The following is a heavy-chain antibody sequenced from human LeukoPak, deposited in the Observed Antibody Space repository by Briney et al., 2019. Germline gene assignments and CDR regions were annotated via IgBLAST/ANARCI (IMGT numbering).Heavy chain of an antibody. CDR3: TRTVGGYFAEVYFDY. CDR1: GFTFGDYA. D-gene: IGHD3-22*01. V-gene: IGHV3-49*04. J-gene: IGHJ4*02. CDR2: IRSKAYGGTT. Sequence: PGRSLRLSCTASGFTFGDYAMSWVHQAPGEGLEWVGFIRSKAYGGTTEYAASVKGRFTISRDDSKSIVYLQMNSLKTEDTAVYYCTRTVGGYFAEVYFDYWGQGTLVTVSS.